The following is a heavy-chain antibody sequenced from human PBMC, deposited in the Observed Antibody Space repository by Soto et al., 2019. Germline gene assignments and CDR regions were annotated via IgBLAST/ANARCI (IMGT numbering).Heavy chain of an antibody. D-gene: IGHD3-10*02. J-gene: IGHJ6*02. V-gene: IGHV3-30-3*01. CDR1: GFTFSSYA. CDR2: ISYDGSNK. Sequence: QVQLVESGGGVVQPGRSLRLSCAASGFTFSSYAMHCVRQAPGKGLEWVAVISYDGSNKYYADSGKGRFTISRDNYKNPLYLQMNSLRAEDTAVYYCARDNVGGKNAYYYYGMDVWGQGTTVTVSS. CDR3: ARDNVGGKNAYYYYGMDV.